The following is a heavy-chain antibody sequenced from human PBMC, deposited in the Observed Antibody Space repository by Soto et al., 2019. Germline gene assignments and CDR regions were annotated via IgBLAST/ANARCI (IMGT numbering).Heavy chain of an antibody. CDR1: GYTFTSYG. V-gene: IGHV1-18*01. J-gene: IGHJ6*02. CDR2: ISAYNGNT. Sequence: QVQLVQSGAEVKKPGASVKVSCKASGYTFTSYGISWVRQAPGQGLEWMGWISAYNGNTNYAQKLRGRVTMTTDTPTSTAYMELRSLRSDDTAVYSCARDRGAYGMDVWGQGTTVTVSS. CDR3: ARDRGAYGMDV.